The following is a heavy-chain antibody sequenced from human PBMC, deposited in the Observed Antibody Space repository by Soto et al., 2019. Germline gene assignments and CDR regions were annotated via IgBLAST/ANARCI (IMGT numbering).Heavy chain of an antibody. V-gene: IGHV3-21*01. CDR1: GFMFSSYT. CDR3: ARGCSSASCYYY. Sequence: GGSLRLSCTASGFMFSSYTMNWVRQAPGKGLEWVSSVSFRGDIYYADSLEGRFTISRDDAKNSLYLQMNSLRAEDTAVYYCARGCSSASCYYYWGQGTLVTVYS. J-gene: IGHJ4*02. CDR2: VSFRGDI. D-gene: IGHD2-2*01.